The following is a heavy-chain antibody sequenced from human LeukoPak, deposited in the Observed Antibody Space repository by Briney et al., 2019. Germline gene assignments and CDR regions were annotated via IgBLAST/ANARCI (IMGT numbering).Heavy chain of an antibody. CDR3: ARGGYYDSSGYGVFDY. D-gene: IGHD3-22*01. CDR1: GYTFTGYY. J-gene: IGHJ4*02. V-gene: IGHV1-2*02. Sequence: ASVKVSCKASGYTFTGYYMHWVRQAPGQGLEWMGWINPNSGGTNYAQKFQGRVTMTRNTSISTAYMELSSLRSEDTAVYYCARGGYYDSSGYGVFDYWGQGTLVTVSS. CDR2: INPNSGGT.